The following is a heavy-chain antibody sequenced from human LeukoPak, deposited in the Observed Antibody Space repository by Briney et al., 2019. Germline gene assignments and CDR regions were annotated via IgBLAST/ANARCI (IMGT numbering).Heavy chain of an antibody. Sequence: GGSLRLSCAASGFTFSNHAMSWVRQAPGKGLEWVSGINGSGVTTYYADSVNGRFTISRDNSKKTLYLHRHSLRVEDTAIYYCAKDPLYHYYMDVWGRGTSVTVSS. V-gene: IGHV3-23*01. CDR2: INGSGVTT. CDR3: AKDPLYHYYMDV. J-gene: IGHJ6*03. D-gene: IGHD3-16*02. CDR1: GFTFSNHA.